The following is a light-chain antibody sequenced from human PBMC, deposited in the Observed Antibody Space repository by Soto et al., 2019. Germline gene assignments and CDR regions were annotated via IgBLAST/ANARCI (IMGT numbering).Light chain of an antibody. CDR2: DVN. CDR1: SSDVGGYKY. Sequence: QSALTQPASVSGSPGQSITISCTGTSSDVGGYKYVSWYQQHPGKAPKLMIYDVNNRPSGVSNRFSGSKSGNTAALTISGLHAEDEADYYCSSYTGSSTYVVFGGGTKLTV. J-gene: IGLJ2*01. CDR3: SSYTGSSTYVV. V-gene: IGLV2-14*01.